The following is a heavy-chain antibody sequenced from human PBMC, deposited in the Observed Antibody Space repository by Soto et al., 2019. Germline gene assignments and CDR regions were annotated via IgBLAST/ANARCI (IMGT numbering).Heavy chain of an antibody. V-gene: IGHV1-46*01. Sequence: GASVKVSCKASGYTFTSYYMHWVRQAPGQGLEWMGIINPSGGSTSYAQKFQGRVTITADESTSTAHMELSSLRSEDTAVYYCASGSSSSSYYYYGMDVWGQGTTVTVSS. CDR1: GYTFTSYY. CDR2: INPSGGST. CDR3: ASGSSSSSYYYYGMDV. J-gene: IGHJ6*02. D-gene: IGHD6-6*01.